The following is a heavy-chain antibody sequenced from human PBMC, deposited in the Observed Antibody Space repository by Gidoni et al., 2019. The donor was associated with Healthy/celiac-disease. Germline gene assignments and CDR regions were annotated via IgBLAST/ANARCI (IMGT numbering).Heavy chain of an antibody. CDR3: ARVGMGEPRVYYYYYGMDV. V-gene: IGHV1-69*02. CDR1: RGTFSSYT. CDR2: IIPILGIA. J-gene: IGHJ6*02. Sequence: QVQLVQSGSEVKKPGSSWKVYCKASRGTFSSYTISWVRQAPGQGLEWMGSIIPILGIANYAQKFQGRVTITADKSTSTDYMELSSLRSEDTAVYYCARVGMGEPRVYYYYYGMDVWGQGTTVTVSS. D-gene: IGHD3-16*01.